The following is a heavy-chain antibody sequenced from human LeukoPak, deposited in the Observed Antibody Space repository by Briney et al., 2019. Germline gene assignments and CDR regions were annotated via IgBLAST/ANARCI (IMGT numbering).Heavy chain of an antibody. CDR1: GFTFSSYA. CDR3: AKDQYGGYGNHPSGYYLDY. V-gene: IGHV3-23*01. CDR2: SRGTGTIT. J-gene: IGHJ4*02. Sequence: GGSLRLSCAASGFTFSSYAMTWVRQVPGKGLEWVSASRGTGTITYYADSVKGRFTTSRDNSKNTLYLQMYSLRAEDTAVYYCAKDQYGGYGNHPSGYYLDYWGQGTLVTVSS. D-gene: IGHD5-12*01.